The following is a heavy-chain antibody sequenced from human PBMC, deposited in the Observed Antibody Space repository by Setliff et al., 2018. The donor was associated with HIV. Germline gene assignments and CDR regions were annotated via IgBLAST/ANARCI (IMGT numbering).Heavy chain of an antibody. CDR3: ARVGLYYSDSSGYWGHFDY. J-gene: IGHJ4*02. Sequence: SETLSLTCTVSGGSISSSSYYWGWIRQPPGKGLEWIGNIYYTGNTYYNPSLKSRVTISIDTSKNQFSLKLSSVTAADTAVYYCARVGLYYSDSSGYWGHFDYWGQGTLVTVSS. CDR1: GGSISSSSYY. D-gene: IGHD3-22*01. V-gene: IGHV4-39*01. CDR2: IYYTGNT.